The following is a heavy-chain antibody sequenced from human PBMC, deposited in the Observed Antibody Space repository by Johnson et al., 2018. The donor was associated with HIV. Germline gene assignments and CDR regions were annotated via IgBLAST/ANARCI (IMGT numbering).Heavy chain of an antibody. CDR3: ASVPMIVVLDGAFDI. Sequence: VQLVESGGGLVQPGGSLRLSCAASGFTVSSNYMTWVRQAPGKRLEWVSVIYSGGTTYNADSVKGRFTISRDNSKNTLYLQMNSLRAEDTAVYYCASVPMIVVLDGAFDIWGQGTMVTVSS. D-gene: IGHD3-22*01. CDR1: GFTVSSNY. J-gene: IGHJ3*02. CDR2: IYSGGTT. V-gene: IGHV3-66*01.